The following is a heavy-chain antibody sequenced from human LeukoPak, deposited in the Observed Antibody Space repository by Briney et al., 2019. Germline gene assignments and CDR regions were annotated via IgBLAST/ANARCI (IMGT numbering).Heavy chain of an antibody. V-gene: IGHV3-11*03. CDR2: ISGSSSFT. CDR1: GFTFSDYY. D-gene: IGHD3-10*01. Sequence: PGGSLRLSRAASGFTFSDYYMSWIRQAPGEGLEWVSYISGSSSFTKYADSVKGRFTISRDNAKNSLYLQMSSLRAEDTAVYYCARWFGSGSYYGYWGQGTLVTVSS. J-gene: IGHJ4*02. CDR3: ARWFGSGSYYGY.